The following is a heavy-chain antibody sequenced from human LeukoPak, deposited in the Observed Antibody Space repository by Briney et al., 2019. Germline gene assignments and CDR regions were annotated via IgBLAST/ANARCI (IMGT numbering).Heavy chain of an antibody. CDR1: GFTFSSYG. J-gene: IGHJ4*02. CDR2: ISYDGSNK. D-gene: IGHD1-14*01. CDR3: ASPWSPGEPDPYYFDY. V-gene: IGHV3-30*03. Sequence: GGSLRLSCAASGFTFSSYGMHWVRQAPGKGLEWVAVISYDGSNKYYADSVKGRFTISRDNSKNTLYLQMNSLRAEDTAVYYCASPWSPGEPDPYYFDYWGQGTLVTVSS.